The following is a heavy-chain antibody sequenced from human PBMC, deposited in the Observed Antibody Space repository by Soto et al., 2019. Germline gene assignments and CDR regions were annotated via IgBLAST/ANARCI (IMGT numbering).Heavy chain of an antibody. Sequence: QLQLQESGSGLVKPSQTLSLTCAVSGGSISSGGYSWSWIRQPPGKGLEWIGYIYHSGSTYYNPSLKIRVTISVERAKNQSSLKLSSVTAADTAVYYCASGQQLVRNYWGQGTLVTVSS. D-gene: IGHD6-13*01. J-gene: IGHJ4*02. CDR1: GGSISSGGYS. CDR2: IYHSGST. CDR3: ASGQQLVRNY. V-gene: IGHV4-30-2*01.